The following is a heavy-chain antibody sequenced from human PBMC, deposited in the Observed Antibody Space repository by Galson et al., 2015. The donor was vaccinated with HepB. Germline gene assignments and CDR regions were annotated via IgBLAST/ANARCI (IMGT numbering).Heavy chain of an antibody. J-gene: IGHJ6*03. CDR2: ISGSGGST. V-gene: IGHV3-23*01. D-gene: IGHD3-10*01. CDR3: ATGGHNYYYYYMDV. CDR1: GFTFSYYA. Sequence: SLRLSCAASGFTFSYYAMSWVRQAPGKGLEWVSAISGSGGSTYYADSVKGRFTISRDNSKNTLYLQMNSLRAEDTAVYYCATGGHNYYYYYMDVWGTGTTVTVSS.